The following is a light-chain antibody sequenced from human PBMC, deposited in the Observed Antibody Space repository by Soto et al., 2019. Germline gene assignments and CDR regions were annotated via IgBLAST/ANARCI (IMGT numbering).Light chain of an antibody. J-gene: IGKJ1*01. CDR1: QSVSNNY. CDR2: GAS. Sequence: IVLTQSPGPLSLSPGESATLSSKASQSVSNNYLAWYKQKPGPAPRLLIYGASNRATGIPDRFSGSGSGTVFPPTISRLEPEDAAVYYCQQYGSSGTLGQGTKVDIK. V-gene: IGKV3-20*01. CDR3: QQYGSSGT.